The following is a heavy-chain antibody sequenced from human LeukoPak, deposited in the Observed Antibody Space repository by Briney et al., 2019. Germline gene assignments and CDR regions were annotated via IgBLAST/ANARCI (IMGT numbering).Heavy chain of an antibody. Sequence: KPSETLSLTCTVSGGSISGYYWSWIRQPPGKGLEWIGFIYYSGSTNYNPSLKSRVTISVDTSKKQFSLKLSSVTAADTAVYYCARDNQMAEAFDIWGQGTMVTVSS. CDR1: GGSISGYY. V-gene: IGHV4-59*12. D-gene: IGHD2-8*01. CDR2: IYYSGST. CDR3: ARDNQMAEAFDI. J-gene: IGHJ3*02.